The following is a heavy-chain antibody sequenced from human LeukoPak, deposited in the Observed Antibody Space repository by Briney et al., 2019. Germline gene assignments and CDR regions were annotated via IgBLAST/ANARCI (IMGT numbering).Heavy chain of an antibody. CDR1: GGSFSGYY. CDR2: INHSGST. CDR3: ARDGLDYSDAFDI. V-gene: IGHV4-34*01. J-gene: IGHJ3*02. Sequence: PSETLSLTCAVYGGSFSGYYWSWVRQPPGKGLEWIGEINHSGSTNYNPSLKSRVTMSVDTSKNQFSLKLSSVTAADTAVYYCARDGLDYSDAFDIWGQGTMVTVSS. D-gene: IGHD4-11*01.